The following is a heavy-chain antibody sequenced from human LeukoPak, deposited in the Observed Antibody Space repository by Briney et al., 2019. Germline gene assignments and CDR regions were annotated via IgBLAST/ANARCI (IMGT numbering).Heavy chain of an antibody. Sequence: PGGSLRLSCAASGFGFGQYEMNWVRQAPGKGPEWIAYIRVRAGAIYYGGSAEGRFTISRDDAKNSLYLQMNGLRVEDTAIYYCAKERAGYTNPYYVDYWGQGTLVTVSS. CDR3: AKERAGYTNPYYVDY. D-gene: IGHD3-16*02. V-gene: IGHV3-48*03. CDR1: GFGFGQYE. CDR2: IRVRAGAI. J-gene: IGHJ4*02.